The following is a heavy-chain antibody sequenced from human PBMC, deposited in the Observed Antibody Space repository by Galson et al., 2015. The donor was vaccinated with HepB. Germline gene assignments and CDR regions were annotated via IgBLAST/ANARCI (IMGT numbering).Heavy chain of an antibody. CDR2: ISGSGESL. CDR3: VALLDDY. V-gene: IGHV3-23*01. Sequence: SLRLSCAASGFTFRSYTMTWVRQAPGKGLEWVSDISGSGESLHYADSVRGRFTSSRDNSKKTLYLQTNNLRAEDTAVYFCVALLDDYWGQGSLVTVSS. J-gene: IGHJ4*02. D-gene: IGHD2-15*01. CDR1: GFTFRSYT.